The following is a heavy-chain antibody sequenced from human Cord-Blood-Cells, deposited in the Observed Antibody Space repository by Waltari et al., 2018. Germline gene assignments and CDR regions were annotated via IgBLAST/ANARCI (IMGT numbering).Heavy chain of an antibody. D-gene: IGHD6-13*01. CDR1: GYTFTGYY. V-gene: IGHV1-2*02. J-gene: IGHJ3*02. CDR2: VNPNGGGT. CDR3: ARGAGAAAERGAFDI. Sequence: QVQLVQSGAEVKKPGASVKVSCKASGYTFTGYYMHWVRQAPGQGLEWRGLVNPNGGGTNDEQKFQGRFTRTRDTSISTAYRELGRLRSDDTAVYYCARGAGAAAERGAFDIWGQGTMVTVSS.